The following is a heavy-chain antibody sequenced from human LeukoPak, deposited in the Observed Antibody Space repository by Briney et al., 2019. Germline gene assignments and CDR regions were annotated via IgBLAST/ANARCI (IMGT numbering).Heavy chain of an antibody. CDR1: GGSISSGGYY. CDR3: ARVETVVTSSDY. V-gene: IGHV4-31*03. D-gene: IGHD4-23*01. Sequence: PSETLSLTCTVSGGSISSGGYYWSWIRQHPGKGLEWIGYIYYSGSTYYNPSLKSRVTISVDTSKNQFSLKLSSVTAADTAVYYCARVETVVTSSDYWGQGTLVTVSS. J-gene: IGHJ4*02. CDR2: IYYSGST.